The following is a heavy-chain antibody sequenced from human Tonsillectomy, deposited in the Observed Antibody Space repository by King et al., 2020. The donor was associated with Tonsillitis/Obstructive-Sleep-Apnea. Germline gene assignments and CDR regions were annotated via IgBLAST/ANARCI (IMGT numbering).Heavy chain of an antibody. CDR1: GFTFTSYA. J-gene: IGHJ6*02. Sequence: VQLVESGGGLVQPGGSLRLSCAASGFTFTSYAMSWVRQAPGKRLEWVSGISGSGGSTYYADSVKGRFTISRDNSKNTLYLQMNSLRAEDTAVYYCARKLGGYYYYGMDVWGQGTTVTVSS. D-gene: IGHD3-16*01. V-gene: IGHV3-23*04. CDR2: ISGSGGST. CDR3: ARKLGGYYYYGMDV.